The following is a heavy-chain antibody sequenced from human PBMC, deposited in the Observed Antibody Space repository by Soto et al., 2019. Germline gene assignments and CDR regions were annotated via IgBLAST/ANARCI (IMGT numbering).Heavy chain of an antibody. D-gene: IGHD3-10*01. Sequence: ASGKVSCKASGYTFTSYYMXLVRQAPGQGFEWMGWINPNSGGTNYAQKFQGRVTMTRDTSISTDYMELSRLRSDDTAAYYCARETDGICFGEFNGMDVWGQGTPVPVSS. J-gene: IGHJ6*01. V-gene: IGHV1-2*02. CDR3: ARETDGICFGEFNGMDV. CDR2: INPNSGGT. CDR1: GYTFTSYY.